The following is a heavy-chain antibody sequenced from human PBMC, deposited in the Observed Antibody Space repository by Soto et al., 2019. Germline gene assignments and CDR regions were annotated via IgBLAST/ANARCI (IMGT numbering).Heavy chain of an antibody. CDR2: INSDGSST. J-gene: IGHJ3*02. Sequence: GGSLRLSCAASGFTFSSYWMHWVRQAPGKGLVWVSRINSDGSSTSYADSVKGRFTISRDNAKNTLYLQMNSLRAEDTAVYYCARAIRGITGTSLNAFDIWGQGTMVTVSS. V-gene: IGHV3-74*01. D-gene: IGHD1-7*01. CDR1: GFTFSSYW. CDR3: ARAIRGITGTSLNAFDI.